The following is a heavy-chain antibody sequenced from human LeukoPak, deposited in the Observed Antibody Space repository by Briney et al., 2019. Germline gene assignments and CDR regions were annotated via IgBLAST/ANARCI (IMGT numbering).Heavy chain of an antibody. CDR1: GGSISSYY. V-gene: IGHV4-4*07. CDR3: ARDLGGWGFDS. Sequence: SETLSLTCTVSGGSISSYYWTWIRQPAGKELEYIGRIYSSGNTNYNPSLKSRVTMSVDTSKNQFSLKMSSVTVADTAVYYCARDLGGWGFDSWGQGTLVTVSS. D-gene: IGHD6-19*01. J-gene: IGHJ4*02. CDR2: IYSSGNT.